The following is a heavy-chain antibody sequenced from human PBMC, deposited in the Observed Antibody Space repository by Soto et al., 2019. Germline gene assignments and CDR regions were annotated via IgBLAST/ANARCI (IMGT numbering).Heavy chain of an antibody. J-gene: IGHJ4*02. CDR1: GGSISSGGYY. CDR2: IYYSGST. D-gene: IGHD2-2*01. CDR3: ARESSEDIVVVPAAMQDRRFFDY. Sequence: SETLSLTCTVSGGSISSGGYYWSWIRQHPGKGLEWIGYIYYSGSTYYNPSLKSRVTISVDTSKNQFSLKLSSVTAADTAVYYCARESSEDIVVVPAAMQDRRFFDYWGQGTLVTVSS. V-gene: IGHV4-31*03.